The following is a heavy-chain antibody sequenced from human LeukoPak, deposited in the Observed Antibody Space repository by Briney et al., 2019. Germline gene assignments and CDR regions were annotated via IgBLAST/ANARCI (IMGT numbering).Heavy chain of an antibody. CDR2: IYYTGST. J-gene: IGHJ4*02. D-gene: IGHD3-22*01. Sequence: SETLSLTCNVSGGSITSYYWNWIRQSPGKGLEWIGYIYYTGSTNSNPPLKSRLTISPDTSKRQFSLKLSSVTAADTAIYYCASSYFYDGNRYFDYWGQGALVTVSS. CDR3: ASSYFYDGNRYFDY. V-gene: IGHV4-59*08. CDR1: GGSITSYY.